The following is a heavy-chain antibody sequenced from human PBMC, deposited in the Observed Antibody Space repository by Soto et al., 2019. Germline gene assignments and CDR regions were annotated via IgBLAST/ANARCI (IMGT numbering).Heavy chain of an antibody. Sequence: SETLSLTCTVSGGSISSGGYYWSWIRQHPGKGLEWIGYIYYSGSTYYNPSLKSRVTISVDTSKNQFSLKLSSVTAADTAVYYCARDGDYDEGAFDYWGQGTLVTVSS. CDR3: ARDGDYDEGAFDY. CDR1: GGSISSGGYY. D-gene: IGHD4-17*01. CDR2: IYYSGST. V-gene: IGHV4-31*03. J-gene: IGHJ4*02.